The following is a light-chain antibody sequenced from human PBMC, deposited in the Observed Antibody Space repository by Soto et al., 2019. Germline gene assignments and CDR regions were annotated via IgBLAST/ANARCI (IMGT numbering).Light chain of an antibody. CDR1: QSLVYDLNDKTY. J-gene: IGKJ4*01. CDR3: QQYHASPLT. V-gene: IGKV4-1*01. CDR2: WAS. Sequence: DIVLTQSPHSLAASLGERATIDYKSSQSLVYDLNDKTYLAWYQQKAGQPPKLLIYWASTRQSGVPDRFSGSGSGTDFTLTISSLQPEDAAVYYCQQYHASPLTFGGGTKVDIK.